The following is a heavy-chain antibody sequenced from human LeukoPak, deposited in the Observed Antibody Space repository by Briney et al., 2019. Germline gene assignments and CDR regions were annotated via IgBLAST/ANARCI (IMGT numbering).Heavy chain of an antibody. J-gene: IGHJ5*01. CDR3: PRITAYDDS. CDR2: IYVDGST. V-gene: IGHV3-53*01. CDR1: GFTFSNAW. D-gene: IGHD1-20*01. Sequence: PGGSLRLSCAASGFTFSNAWMSWVRQAPGKGLVWVSGIYVDGSTYYADSVKGRFTISRDNSRNTLYLQMNSLRAEDTAVYYCPRITAYDDSWGQGTLVTVSS.